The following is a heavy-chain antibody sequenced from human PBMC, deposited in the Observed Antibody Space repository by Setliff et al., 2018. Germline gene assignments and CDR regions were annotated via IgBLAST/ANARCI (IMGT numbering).Heavy chain of an antibody. V-gene: IGHV4-38-2*02. Sequence: SETLFLTCTVSGYSISSGYYWGWIRQPPGKGLEWIGSIYHSGSTYYNPSLKSRVTISVDTSKNQFSLKLSSVTAADTAVYYCARVAVAVDYWGQGTLVTVSS. CDR2: IYHSGST. CDR1: GYSISSGYY. CDR3: ARVAVAVDY. D-gene: IGHD6-13*01. J-gene: IGHJ4*02.